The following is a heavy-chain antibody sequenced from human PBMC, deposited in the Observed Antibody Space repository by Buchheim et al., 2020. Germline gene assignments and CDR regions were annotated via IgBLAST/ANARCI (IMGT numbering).Heavy chain of an antibody. CDR2: IYTSGST. CDR1: GGSISSGSYY. J-gene: IGHJ6*02. CDR3: ASFGDTAMVLGMDV. D-gene: IGHD5-18*01. Sequence: QVQLQESGPGLVKPSQTLSLTCTVSGGSISSGSYYWSWIRQPAGKGLEWIGRIYTSGSTNYNPSLKSRVTITVETSKNQFPLKLSSVTAADTAVYYCASFGDTAMVLGMDVWGQGTT. V-gene: IGHV4-61*02.